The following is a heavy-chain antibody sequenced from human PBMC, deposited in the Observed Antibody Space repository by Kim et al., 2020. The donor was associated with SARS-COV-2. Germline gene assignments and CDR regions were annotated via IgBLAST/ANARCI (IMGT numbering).Heavy chain of an antibody. J-gene: IGHJ4*02. CDR3: AREPSTYFDY. V-gene: IGHV3-66*01. CDR2: ST. Sequence: STNYADSVKGRFTIPRDDSRNTVYLQMNSVRAEDTAVYFCAREPSTYFDYWGQGTLVTVSS.